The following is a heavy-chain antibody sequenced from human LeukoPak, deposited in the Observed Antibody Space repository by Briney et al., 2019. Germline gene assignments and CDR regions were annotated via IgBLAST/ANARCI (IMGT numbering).Heavy chain of an antibody. CDR2: IYYSGST. J-gene: IGHJ5*02. CDR3: AREWTSGVWSDP. V-gene: IGHV4-59*12. D-gene: IGHD3-10*01. CDR1: GGSISSYY. Sequence: SETLSLTCTVSGGSISSYYWSWIRQPPGKGLEWIGYIYYSGSTNYNPSLNSRVTISVDTSKNQFSLKLSSVTAADTAVYYCAREWTSGVWSDPWGQGTLVTVSS.